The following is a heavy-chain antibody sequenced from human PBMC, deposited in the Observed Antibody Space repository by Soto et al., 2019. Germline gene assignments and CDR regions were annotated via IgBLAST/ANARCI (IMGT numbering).Heavy chain of an antibody. CDR3: TRLPRTTVAGTGADY. J-gene: IGHJ4*02. D-gene: IGHD6-19*01. V-gene: IGHV4-39*01. CDR2: INSGGRT. Sequence: QLQLQESGPGLVKPSETLSLTCTVSGVSIGSSDYYWGWIRQSPGRGLDWIASINSGGRTFYNPALKSRVTIFVDTSKNQFSLRLSSVNATDTAVYFCTRLPRTTVAGTGADYWGQGTLVTVSS. CDR1: GVSIGSSDYY.